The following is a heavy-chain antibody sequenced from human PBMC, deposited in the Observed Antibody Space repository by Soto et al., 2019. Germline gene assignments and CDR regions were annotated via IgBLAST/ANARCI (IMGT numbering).Heavy chain of an antibody. CDR2: ISSNGGTT. D-gene: IGHD1-7*01. CDR1: GFTFSSYD. J-gene: IGHJ4*02. CDR3: VRRVSGNYDY. V-gene: IGHV3-64*01. Sequence: EVQLAESGGGMVQPGGSLRLSCVVSGFTFSSYDMHWVRQAPGKGLEYVSSISSNGGTTYYGNSVKGRFTISRDNSKNTLYLQMGSRRAEDMAVYYCVRRVSGNYDYWGQGTLVTVSS.